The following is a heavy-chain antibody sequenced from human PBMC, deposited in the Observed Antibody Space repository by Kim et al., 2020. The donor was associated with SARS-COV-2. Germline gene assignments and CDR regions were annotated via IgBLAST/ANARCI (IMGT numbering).Heavy chain of an antibody. Sequence: SETLSLTCTVSGGSISSYYWSWIRQPPGKGLEWIGYIYYSGSTNYNPSLKSRVTISVDTSKNQFSLKLSSVTAADTAVYYCARYSSGWYENAFDIWGQGT. CDR3: ARYSSGWYENAFDI. CDR1: GGSISSYY. V-gene: IGHV4-59*08. D-gene: IGHD6-19*01. J-gene: IGHJ3*02. CDR2: IYYSGST.